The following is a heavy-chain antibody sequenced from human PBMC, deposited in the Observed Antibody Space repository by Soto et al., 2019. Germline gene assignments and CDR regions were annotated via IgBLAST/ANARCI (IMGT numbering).Heavy chain of an antibody. J-gene: IGHJ3*02. CDR1: GYSFTSYW. Sequence: GESLKISCKGSGYSFTSYWISWVRQMPGKGLEWMGRIDPSDSYTNYSPYFQGHVTISADKSISTAYLQWSSLKASDTAMYYCARHGPLEMATTSVSDAFDIWGQGTMVTVSS. V-gene: IGHV5-10-1*01. CDR2: IDPSDSYT. D-gene: IGHD5-12*01. CDR3: ARHGPLEMATTSVSDAFDI.